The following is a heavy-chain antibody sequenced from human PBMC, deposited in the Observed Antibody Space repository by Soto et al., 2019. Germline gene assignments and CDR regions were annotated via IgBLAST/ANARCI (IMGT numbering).Heavy chain of an antibody. CDR2: INHSGST. CDR1: GGSFSGYY. CDR3: ARGALRGYSYGQSDY. V-gene: IGHV4-34*01. D-gene: IGHD5-18*01. Sequence: SETLSLTCAVYGGSFSGYYWSWIRQPPGKGLEWIGEINHSGSTNYNPSLKSRVTISVDTSKNQFSLKLSSVTAADTAVYYCARGALRGYSYGQSDYWGQGTPVTVSS. J-gene: IGHJ4*02.